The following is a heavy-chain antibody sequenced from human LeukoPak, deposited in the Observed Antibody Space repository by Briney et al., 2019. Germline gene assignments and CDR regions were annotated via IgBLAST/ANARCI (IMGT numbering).Heavy chain of an antibody. CDR1: GGTFSSYA. J-gene: IGHJ1*01. CDR3: AISRYCSSTSCYTSDSWARYLQH. CDR2: IITIFGTA. D-gene: IGHD2-2*02. V-gene: IGHV1-69*05. Sequence: GASVKVSCKASGGTFSSYAISWVRQAPGQGLEWMGGIITIFGTATYAQKFQGRVTITTDESTSTAYMELSSLRSEDTAVYYCAISRYCSSTSCYTSDSWARYLQHWGQGTLVTVSS.